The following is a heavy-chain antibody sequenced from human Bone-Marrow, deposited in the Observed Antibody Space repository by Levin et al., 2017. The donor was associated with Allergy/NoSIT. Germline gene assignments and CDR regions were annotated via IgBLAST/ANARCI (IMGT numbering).Heavy chain of an antibody. V-gene: IGHV1-69*01. CDR1: GDTFSSYG. J-gene: IGHJ6*02. D-gene: IGHD1-26*01. Sequence: RGESLKISCKASGDTFSSYGISWVRQAPGQGLEWMGGIIPVFGTANYAQKFQGRVTIIADGSTTTVYMELSGLRSEDTAVYYCARANVEVGGATDYYYGMDVWGQGTTVTVSS. CDR3: ARANVEVGGATDYYYGMDV. CDR2: IIPVFGTA.